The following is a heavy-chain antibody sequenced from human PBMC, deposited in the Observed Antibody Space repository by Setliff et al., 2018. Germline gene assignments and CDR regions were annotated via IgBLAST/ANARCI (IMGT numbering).Heavy chain of an antibody. CDR3: ARAHTWSLPNDNSGYPGWFDP. V-gene: IGHV4-34*01. CDR2: INHSGST. Sequence: SETLSLTCAVYGGSFSGYYWSWIRQPPGKGLEWIGEINHSGSTNYNLSLKSRVTISVDTSKNQFSLKLSSVTAADTAVYYCARAHTWSLPNDNSGYPGWFDPWGQGTLVTVSS. CDR1: GGSFSGYY. J-gene: IGHJ5*02. D-gene: IGHD3-22*01.